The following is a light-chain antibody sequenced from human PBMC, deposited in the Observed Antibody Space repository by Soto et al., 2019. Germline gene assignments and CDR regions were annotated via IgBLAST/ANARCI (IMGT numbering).Light chain of an antibody. CDR2: ATS. J-gene: IGKJ2*01. CDR3: QQYVTSPPMYT. CDR1: QSVSDSY. Sequence: ENVLTQSPGTLSLSPGERATLSCRASQSVSDSYLAWYQQKPGQTPRLLIYATSGRATGIPVRFSGSGSGTDFTLTISRVEPEDFAVYYCQQYVTSPPMYTFGQGTKLEIK. V-gene: IGKV3-20*01.